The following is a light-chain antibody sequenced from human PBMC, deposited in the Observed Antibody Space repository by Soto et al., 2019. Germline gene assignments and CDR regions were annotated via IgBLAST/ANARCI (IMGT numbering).Light chain of an antibody. V-gene: IGLV1-51*01. J-gene: IGLJ2*01. Sequence: QSVLRQPPSVSAAPGQKVTISCSGSSSNIGTYYVSWYQQLPGTAPKLLIYDNNKRPSGIPDRFSGSKSGTSATLGITGLQTGDEADYYCGTWDSSLSAGRVFGGGTKLTVL. CDR3: GTWDSSLSAGRV. CDR1: SSNIGTYY. CDR2: DNN.